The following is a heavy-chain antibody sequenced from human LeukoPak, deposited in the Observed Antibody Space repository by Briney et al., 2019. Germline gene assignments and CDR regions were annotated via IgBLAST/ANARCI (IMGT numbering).Heavy chain of an antibody. V-gene: IGHV4-59*08. CDR2: IYYSGST. Sequence: PSETLSLTCTVSGGSISSYYWSWIRQPPGKGLEWIGYIYYSGSTNYNPSLKSRVTISVDTSKNQFSLKLSSVTAADTAVYYCARRSDYYGSGSPFDYWGQGTLVTVSS. J-gene: IGHJ4*02. CDR3: ARRSDYYGSGSPFDY. D-gene: IGHD3-10*01. CDR1: GGSISSYY.